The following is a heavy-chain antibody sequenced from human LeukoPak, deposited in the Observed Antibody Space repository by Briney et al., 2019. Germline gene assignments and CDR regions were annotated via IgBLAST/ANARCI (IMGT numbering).Heavy chain of an antibody. Sequence: GASVKVSCKASGYTFTGYYMHWVRQAPGQGLEWMGWINPNSGGTNHAQKLQGRVTMTRDTSISTAYMELSRLRSDDTAVYYCTYTGLRPHWGQGTLVTVSS. J-gene: IGHJ4*02. CDR2: INPNSGGT. D-gene: IGHD4-17*01. CDR3: TYTGLRPH. CDR1: GYTFTGYY. V-gene: IGHV1-2*02.